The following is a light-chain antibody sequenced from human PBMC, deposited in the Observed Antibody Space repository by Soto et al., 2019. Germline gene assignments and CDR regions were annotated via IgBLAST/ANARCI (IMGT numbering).Light chain of an antibody. CDR2: GAS. J-gene: IGKJ3*01. Sequence: MTQSPSTLSASLGDRVTTSCRASQSVSSNLAWYQQKPGQAPRLLIYGASSRATGIPDRFSGSGSGTEFTLTIDSLQSEDSAVYYCQQYDKWPPSTFGPGTKVDI. CDR1: QSVSSN. CDR3: QQYDKWPPST. V-gene: IGKV3D-15*01.